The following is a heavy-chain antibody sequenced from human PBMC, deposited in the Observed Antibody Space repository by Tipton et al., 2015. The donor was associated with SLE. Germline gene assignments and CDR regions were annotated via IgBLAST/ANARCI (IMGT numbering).Heavy chain of an antibody. CDR2: IKQDGSEK. CDR3: ARGSPNWDRMGY. J-gene: IGHJ4*02. D-gene: IGHD7-27*01. Sequence: SLRLSCAASGFTFSSYWMSWVRQAPGKGLEWVANIKQDGSEKFYVDSVKGRFTISRDNAKNSLYLQMNSLRAEDTAVYYCARGSPNWDRMGYWGQGTLVTVSS. CDR1: GFTFSSYW. V-gene: IGHV3-7*03.